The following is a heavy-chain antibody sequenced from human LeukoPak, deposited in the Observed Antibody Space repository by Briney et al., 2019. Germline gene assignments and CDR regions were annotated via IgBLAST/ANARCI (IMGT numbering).Heavy chain of an antibody. CDR1: GGSISSYC. Sequence: SVTVSLTCTVSGGSISSYCWSWIRQPPGKGLEWIGYICYCRSTNYNPSPKSRVTISVDTSKNQFSLKLSSVTAADTAVYYCARLLIVDTAMVGSNYFDYWGQGTLVTV. D-gene: IGHD5-18*01. CDR3: ARLLIVDTAMVGSNYFDY. CDR2: ICYCRST. V-gene: IGHV4-59*08. J-gene: IGHJ4*02.